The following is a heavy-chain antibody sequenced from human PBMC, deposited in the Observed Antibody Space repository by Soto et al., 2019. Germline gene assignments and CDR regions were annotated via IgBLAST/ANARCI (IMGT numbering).Heavy chain of an antibody. CDR3: ARVLIFGAVTDVVSWFDP. J-gene: IGHJ5*02. D-gene: IGHD3-3*01. Sequence: SETLSLTCTVSGGSVSSGSYYWSWIRQPPGKGLEWIGYIYYSGSTNYNPSLKSRVTISVDTSKNQFSLKLSSVTAADTAVYYCARVLIFGAVTDVVSWFDPWGQGTLVTVSS. CDR1: GGSVSSGSYY. V-gene: IGHV4-61*01. CDR2: IYYSGST.